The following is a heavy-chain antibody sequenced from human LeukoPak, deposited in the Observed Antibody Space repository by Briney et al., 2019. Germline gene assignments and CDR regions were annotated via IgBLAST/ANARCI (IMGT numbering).Heavy chain of an antibody. V-gene: IGHV3-48*04. Sequence: GGSLRLSCAASRFTFSSYAMSWVRQAPGKGLEWVSYISSSGNTIYYADSVKGRFTISRDNAKTSLYLQMNSLRAEDTAVYYCARESSGWPISSVWGQGTLVTVSS. CDR2: ISSSGNTI. D-gene: IGHD6-19*01. CDR3: ARESSGWPISSV. J-gene: IGHJ4*02. CDR1: RFTFSSYA.